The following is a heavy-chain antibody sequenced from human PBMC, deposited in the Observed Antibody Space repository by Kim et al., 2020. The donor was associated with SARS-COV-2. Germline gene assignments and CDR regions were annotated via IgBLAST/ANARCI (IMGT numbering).Heavy chain of an antibody. Sequence: TPSLKGRVTISVDTSKNQFSLKLSSVTAADTAVYYCARVTLYYYYGMDVWGQGTTVTVSS. J-gene: IGHJ6*02. V-gene: IGHV4-34*01. CDR3: ARVTLYYYYGMDV.